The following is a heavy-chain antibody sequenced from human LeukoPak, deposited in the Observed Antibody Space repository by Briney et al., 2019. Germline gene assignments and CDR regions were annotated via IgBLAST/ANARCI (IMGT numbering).Heavy chain of an antibody. V-gene: IGHV3-72*01. CDR2: IRKKANSYST. CDR1: GFSFSDHY. Sequence: WGALRLSCAASGFSFSDHYMDRVRPGPGKGVGVGGRIRKKANSYSTQYAASVKGRFTISRDDSKNSLYLQMNSLRTEDTAVYYCARVDDAVAVDYWGQGTLVTVSS. D-gene: IGHD6-19*01. CDR3: ARVDDAVAVDY. J-gene: IGHJ4*02.